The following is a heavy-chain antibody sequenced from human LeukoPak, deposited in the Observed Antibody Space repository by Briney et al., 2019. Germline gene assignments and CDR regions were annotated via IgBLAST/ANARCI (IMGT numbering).Heavy chain of an antibody. Sequence: PGRSLRLSCAASGFTFSSYAMHWVRPAPGKGLEWVAVISYDGSKKYYADSVKGRFTISRDNSKNTLYLQMNSLRAEDTAVYYCAREPVAYCGGDCYSGYFDYWGQGTLVTVSS. CDR2: ISYDGSKK. V-gene: IGHV3-30-3*01. CDR3: AREPVAYCGGDCYSGYFDY. CDR1: GFTFSSYA. D-gene: IGHD2-21*02. J-gene: IGHJ4*02.